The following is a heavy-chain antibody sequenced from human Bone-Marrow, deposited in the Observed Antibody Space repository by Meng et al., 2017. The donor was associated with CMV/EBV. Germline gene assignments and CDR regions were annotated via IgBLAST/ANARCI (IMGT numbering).Heavy chain of an antibody. J-gene: IGHJ5*02. CDR2: IIPIFGTA. D-gene: IGHD2-2*02. V-gene: IGHV1-69*06. CDR1: A. Sequence: AISWVRKAPGQGLEWMGGIIPIFGTANYAQKFQGRVTITADKSTSTAYMELSSLRSEDTAVYYCARDLEWLGRIVPAAILSGGGFDPWGQGTLVTVSS. CDR3: ARDLEWLGRIVPAAILSGGGFDP.